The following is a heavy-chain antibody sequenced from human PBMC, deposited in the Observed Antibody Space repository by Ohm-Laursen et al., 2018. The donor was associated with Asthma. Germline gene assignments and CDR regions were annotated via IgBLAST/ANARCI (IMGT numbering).Heavy chain of an antibody. V-gene: IGHV4-59*07. D-gene: IGHD2-2*01. CDR3: ARVDCSSTSCYANLDYYGMDV. J-gene: IGHJ6*02. CDR2: IYSTGST. Sequence: SDTLSLTCTLSGASFSTYYWGWIRQPPGKGLEWIGYIYSTGSTNYNPSLESRVTISIDTSKNQFSLKLSSVTAADTAVYYCARVDCSSTSCYANLDYYGMDVWGQGTTVTVSS. CDR1: GASFSTYY.